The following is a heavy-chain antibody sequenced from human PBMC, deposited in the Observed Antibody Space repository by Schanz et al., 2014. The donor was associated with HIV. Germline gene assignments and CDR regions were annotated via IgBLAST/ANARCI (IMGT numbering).Heavy chain of an antibody. CDR1: GYTFTNYG. Sequence: QLQLVQSGAEVRKSGASVKVSCKASGYTFTNYGITWVRQAPGQGLEWMGWISTYNGHTKYAQKFQGRVTMTTDTSTSTAYMELRSLRSDDTAVYYCARTDYDILTGYSLGYYGMDVWGQGTTVTVSS. J-gene: IGHJ6*02. CDR2: ISTYNGHT. V-gene: IGHV1-18*01. D-gene: IGHD3-9*01. CDR3: ARTDYDILTGYSLGYYGMDV.